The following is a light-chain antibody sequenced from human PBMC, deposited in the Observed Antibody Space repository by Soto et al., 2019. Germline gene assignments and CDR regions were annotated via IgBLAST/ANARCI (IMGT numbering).Light chain of an antibody. CDR1: SSDVGGYNY. J-gene: IGLJ1*01. CDR2: DVS. V-gene: IGLV2-14*01. Sequence: QSALTQPASVSGSPGQSITISCTGTSSDVGGYNYVSWYQQHPGKAPKLMIYDVSNRPSGVSNRFSGSKSGNTASLTISGLQAKDEADYYCSSYTSSSKGYVFGTGTKLTVL. CDR3: SSYTSSSKGYV.